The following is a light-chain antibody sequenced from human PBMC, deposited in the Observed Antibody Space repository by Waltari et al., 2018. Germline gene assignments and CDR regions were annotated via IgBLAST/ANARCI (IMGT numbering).Light chain of an antibody. J-gene: IGKJ1*01. CDR1: QRVSRT. CDR2: AAS. Sequence: EIVLTQSPGTLSLSPGERATLSCRASQRVSRTLAWYQQKPGQAPRLRIYAASTWATGIPDRFSGSGSGTDFSLTISRLEPEDFAVYYCQKYGTLPATFGQGTKVQIK. CDR3: QKYGTLPAT. V-gene: IGKV3-20*01.